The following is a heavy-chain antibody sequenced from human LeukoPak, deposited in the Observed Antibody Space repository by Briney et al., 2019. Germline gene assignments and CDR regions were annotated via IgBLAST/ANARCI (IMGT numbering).Heavy chain of an antibody. D-gene: IGHD1-26*01. CDR3: ARDQSGEWELLSGWWFDP. Sequence: ASVRVSCKASGYSFSTHWMHWVRQAPGQGLEWMGIINPSGGFTSYAQKLQGRVTVTRDMSTSTVYMELSNLRSEDTAVYYCARDQSGEWELLSGWWFDPWGQGTLVTVSS. CDR1: GYSFSTHW. CDR2: INPSGGFT. V-gene: IGHV1-46*01. J-gene: IGHJ5*02.